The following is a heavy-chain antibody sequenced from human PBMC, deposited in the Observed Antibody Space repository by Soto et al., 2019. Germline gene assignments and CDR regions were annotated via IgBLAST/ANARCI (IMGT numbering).Heavy chain of an antibody. CDR1: GGTFSSYA. J-gene: IGHJ5*02. CDR3: ATSPKGYYGSGSYPFDP. CDR2: IIPIFGTA. Sequence: ASVKVSCKASGGTFSSYAISWVRQAPGQGLEWMGGIIPIFGTANYAQKFQGRVTLTADKSTSTAYMELSSLRSEDTAVYYCATSPKGYYGSGSYPFDPWGQGTLVTVSS. V-gene: IGHV1-69*06. D-gene: IGHD3-10*01.